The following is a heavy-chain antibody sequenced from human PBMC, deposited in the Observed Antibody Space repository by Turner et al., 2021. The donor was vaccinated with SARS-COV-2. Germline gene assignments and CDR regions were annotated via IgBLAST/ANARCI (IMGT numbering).Heavy chain of an antibody. CDR1: GYTLTELS. J-gene: IGHJ6*02. CDR2: FDPEDAKT. V-gene: IGHV1-24*01. CDR3: ATATVIYGDYENYYYYYGMDV. Sequence: QVQLVQSGAEVKKPGASVKFSCTVSGYTLTELSMHWVRQAPGKGPEWMGGFDPEDAKTIYAQKFQGRVTMTEDTSTDTAYMEVSSLRSEDTAVYYCATATVIYGDYENYYYYYGMDVWGQGTTVTVSS. D-gene: IGHD4-17*01.